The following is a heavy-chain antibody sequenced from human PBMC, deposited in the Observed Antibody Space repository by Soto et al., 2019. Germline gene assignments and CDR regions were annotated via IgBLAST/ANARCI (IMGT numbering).Heavy chain of an antibody. V-gene: IGHV3-23*01. CDR1: GFTFSSYA. D-gene: IGHD3-9*01. CDR2: ISGSGGST. J-gene: IGHJ6*02. CDR3: AKEGSDYDILTGSGYYGMDV. Sequence: GGSLRLSCAASGFTFSSYAMSWVRQAPGKGLEWVSAISGSGGSTYYADSVKGRFTISRDNSKNTLYLQMNSLRAEDTAVYYYAKEGSDYDILTGSGYYGMDVWGQGTTVTV.